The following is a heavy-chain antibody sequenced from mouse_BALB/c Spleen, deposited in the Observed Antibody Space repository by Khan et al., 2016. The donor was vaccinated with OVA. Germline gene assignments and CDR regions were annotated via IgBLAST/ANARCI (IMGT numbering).Heavy chain of an antibody. J-gene: IGHJ2*01. Sequence: EVELVESGGGLVQPGGSLKLSCAASGFTFSSYGMSWVRQTPDKRLELVATINSNGGSTYYPESVEGRFTISRDNAKNTLYLQMSSLKSEDTAMYYCARKARTINWGQGTTLTVSS. V-gene: IGHV5-6-3*01. CDR2: INSNGGST. CDR3: ARKARTIN. CDR1: GFTFSSYG.